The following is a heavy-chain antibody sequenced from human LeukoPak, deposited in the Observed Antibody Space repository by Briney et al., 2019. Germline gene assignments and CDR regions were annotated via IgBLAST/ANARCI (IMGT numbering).Heavy chain of an antibody. CDR2: IYYCGSN. D-gene: IGHD3-3*01. Sequence: PEPLSLTCTFSGGSISSYYWSWIRQPPGKGLEGIGYIYYCGSNHYNPSLKSRVTISVDTSKNQFSLKLSSVTAADTALYYCARALEGYGMDVWGKGTTVTVSS. V-gene: IGHV4-59*01. J-gene: IGHJ6*04. CDR1: GGSISSYY. CDR3: ARALEGYGMDV.